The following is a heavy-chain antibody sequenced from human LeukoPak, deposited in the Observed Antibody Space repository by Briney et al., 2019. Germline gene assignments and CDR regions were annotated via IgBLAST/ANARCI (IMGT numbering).Heavy chain of an antibody. J-gene: IGHJ5*02. CDR2: VSTSNPHT. Sequence: GNSVKVSCKTSGYTFTNYGISWVRQAPGQGLEWMGWVSTSNPHTNYAPKFRGRVIMTIDTSTTTAYLEMRSLTSDDTAVYYCARDRFLWGLGNWFDLXGQGTLVTVTS. D-gene: IGHD3-3*01. CDR3: ARDRFLWGLGNWFDL. V-gene: IGHV1-18*01. CDR1: GYTFTNYG.